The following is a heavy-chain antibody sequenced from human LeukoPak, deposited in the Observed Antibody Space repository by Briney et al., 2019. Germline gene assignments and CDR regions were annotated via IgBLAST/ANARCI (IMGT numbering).Heavy chain of an antibody. CDR2: IYASGST. CDR1: GGSLSSYY. D-gene: IGHD3-22*01. CDR3: ARVSDYYDSSGYPRPYYFDY. Sequence: SETLSLTCTVSGGSLSSYYWSWIRQPAGKGLEWIARIYASGSTNYNPSLKSRVTMSVDTSKNQFSLKLTSVTAADTAVYYCARVSDYYDSSGYPRPYYFDYWGQGTLVTVSS. J-gene: IGHJ4*02. V-gene: IGHV4-4*07.